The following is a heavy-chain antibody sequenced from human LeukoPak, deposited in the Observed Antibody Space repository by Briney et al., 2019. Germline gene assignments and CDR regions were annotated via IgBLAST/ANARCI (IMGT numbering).Heavy chain of an antibody. V-gene: IGHV4-59*10. D-gene: IGHD3-3*01. CDR2: IYTSGST. CDR1: GGSFSGYY. J-gene: IGHJ4*02. CDR3: ARDSDSGDDY. Sequence: PSETLSLTCAVYGGSFSGYYWSWIRQPPGKGLEWIGRIYTSGSTNYNPSLKSRVTMSVDTSKNQFSLKLSSVTAADTAVYYCARDSDSGDDYWGQGTLVTVSS.